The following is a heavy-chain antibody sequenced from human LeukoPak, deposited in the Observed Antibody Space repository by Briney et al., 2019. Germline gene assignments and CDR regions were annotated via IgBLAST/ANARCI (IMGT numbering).Heavy chain of an antibody. Sequence: GGSLRLSCAASGFTVTGNYMSWVRQAPGKGLEWVSIIYSDGGTKYTDSVKGRFTISRDNSKNTLYLQMNSLRAEDTAVYYCATPKRSGVSFDYWGQGTLVTVSS. CDR1: GFTVTGNY. V-gene: IGHV3-66*01. CDR2: IYSDGGT. D-gene: IGHD3-10*01. J-gene: IGHJ4*02. CDR3: ATPKRSGVSFDY.